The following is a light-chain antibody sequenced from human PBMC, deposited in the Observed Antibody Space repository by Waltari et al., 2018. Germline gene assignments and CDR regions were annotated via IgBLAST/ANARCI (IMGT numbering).Light chain of an antibody. J-gene: IGKJ1*01. V-gene: IGKV1-NL1*01. CDR1: QGIGNS. CDR3: QQYSSTPWT. CDR2: ATS. Sequence: DIQMTQSPSSLSASLGDRVTITCRASQGIGNSLAWYQQKPGKAPNLLLYATSRLQSGVPSRFSGSGSGTDYTLTISSLQPEDCATYYCQQYSSTPWTFGQGAKVEIK.